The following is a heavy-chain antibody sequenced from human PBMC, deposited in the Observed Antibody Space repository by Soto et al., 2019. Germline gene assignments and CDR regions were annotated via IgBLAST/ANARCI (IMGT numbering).Heavy chain of an antibody. CDR2: ISAYNGNT. J-gene: IGHJ6*02. CDR1: GYTFTSYG. Sequence: ASVKVSCKASGYTFTSYGISWVRQAPGQGLEWMGWISAYNGNTNYAQKLQGRVTMTTDTSTSTAYMELRSLRSDDTAVYYCARMSSRDSSGYPELYYYYGMDVWGQGTTVTVSS. V-gene: IGHV1-18*01. CDR3: ARMSSRDSSGYPELYYYYGMDV. D-gene: IGHD3-22*01.